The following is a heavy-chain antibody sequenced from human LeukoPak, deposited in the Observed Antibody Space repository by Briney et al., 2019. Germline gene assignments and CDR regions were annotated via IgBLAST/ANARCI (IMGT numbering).Heavy chain of an antibody. CDR2: INPGGNEK. V-gene: IGHV3-7*03. Sequence: PGGSLRLSCAASGFTFSNYWMIWVRQAPGKGLEWVANINPGGNEKYHVDSVRGRFTISRDNAKNTLFLQMNSLRDEDTAVYYCAKDSSSGSYYTSYSFFDYWGQGTLVTVS. CDR3: AKDSSSGSYYTSYSFFDY. D-gene: IGHD3-10*01. CDR1: GFTFSNYW. J-gene: IGHJ4*02.